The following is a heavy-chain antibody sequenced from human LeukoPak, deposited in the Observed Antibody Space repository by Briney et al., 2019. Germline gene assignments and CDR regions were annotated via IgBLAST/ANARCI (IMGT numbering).Heavy chain of an antibody. D-gene: IGHD6-19*01. CDR1: GDSISSYY. J-gene: IGHJ3*01. CDR3: AREAPMYSSGWFGS. Sequence: SETLSLTCTVSGDSISSYYWSWIRQPPGKGLEWIGYIYYSGSTNYNPSLKSRVTISVDTSKNQFSLKLSSVTAADTAVYYCAREAPMYSSGWFGSWGQGTMVTVSS. V-gene: IGHV4-59*12. CDR2: IYYSGST.